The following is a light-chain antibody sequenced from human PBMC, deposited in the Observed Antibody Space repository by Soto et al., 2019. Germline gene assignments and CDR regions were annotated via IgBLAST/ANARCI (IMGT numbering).Light chain of an antibody. Sequence: QSVLTQPASGSGSPGQSITISCSGTSSGIGSYNHVAWYQQFPGKSPKLMIYAVSDRPSGVSDRFSGSKSGITASLTISGLQTEDEADYYCISYTDRQSYLFGTGTKVTVL. CDR3: ISYTDRQSYL. CDR1: SSGIGSYNH. V-gene: IGLV2-14*03. CDR2: AVS. J-gene: IGLJ1*01.